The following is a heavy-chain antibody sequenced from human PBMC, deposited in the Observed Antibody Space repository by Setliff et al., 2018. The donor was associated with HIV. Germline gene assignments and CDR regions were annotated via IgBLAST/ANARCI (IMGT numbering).Heavy chain of an antibody. V-gene: IGHV4-61*02. CDR2: FDSSGGT. J-gene: IGHJ4*02. CDR1: GDSVRSSRYY. D-gene: IGHD3-22*01. CDR3: ARLRITMIMMLNYFDY. Sequence: SETLSLTCTVSGDSVRSSRYYWSWIRQPAGMGLEWIGRFDSSGGTDYNPSLKSRVTISKDTSKNQLSLKLTSVTAADTAVYFCARLRITMIMMLNYFDYWGQGTLVTVSS.